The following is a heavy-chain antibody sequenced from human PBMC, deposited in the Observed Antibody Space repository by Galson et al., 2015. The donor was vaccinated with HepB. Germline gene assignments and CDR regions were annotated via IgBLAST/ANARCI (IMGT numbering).Heavy chain of an antibody. V-gene: IGHV3-21*01. CDR3: ARDSWRLFDY. CDR1: GITFRSDS. J-gene: IGHJ4*02. Sequence: ASGITFRSDSRNWVRQAPGKGLEWVSSISSSSSYIYYALSVKGRFTISRDNAKNSLYLQMNSLRAEDTAVYYCARDSWRLFDYWGQGTLVTVSS. D-gene: IGHD2-15*01. CDR2: ISSSSSYI.